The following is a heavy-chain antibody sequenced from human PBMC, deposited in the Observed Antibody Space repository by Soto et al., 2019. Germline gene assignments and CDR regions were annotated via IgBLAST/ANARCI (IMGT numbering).Heavy chain of an antibody. CDR2: IFSSDDK. V-gene: IGHV2-26*01. D-gene: IGHD2-8*01. J-gene: IGHJ3*02. CDR1: GFSRSNARMG. Sequence: QVTLKASGHVLVKPTETLTLTCTVSGFSRSNARMGVSWIRQTPGKALEWVAHIFSSDDKSTSTSLKSRLTSSIDASNSQLVLTITNMDPVDAATHYRARIDKMDRAFDTWGQGIMVTVSS. CDR3: ARIDKMDRAFDT.